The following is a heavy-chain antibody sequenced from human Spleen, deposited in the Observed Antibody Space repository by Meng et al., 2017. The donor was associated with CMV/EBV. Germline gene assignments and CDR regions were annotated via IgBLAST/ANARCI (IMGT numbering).Heavy chain of an antibody. CDR2: IWYDGSNK. CDR1: GFTFSSYG. V-gene: IGHV3-33*06. Sequence: GGSLRLSCAASGFTFSSYGMHWVRQAPGKGLEWVAVIWYDGSNKYYADSVKGRFTISRDNSKNTLYLQMNSLRAEDTAVYYCAKDTTSEWLLDYWGQGTLVTVSS. D-gene: IGHD3-3*01. CDR3: AKDTTSEWLLDY. J-gene: IGHJ4*02.